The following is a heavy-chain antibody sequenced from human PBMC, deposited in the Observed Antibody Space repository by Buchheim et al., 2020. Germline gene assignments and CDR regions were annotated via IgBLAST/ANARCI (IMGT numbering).Heavy chain of an antibody. CDR2: FVPILGTA. Sequence: QVQLVQSGAEVKKPGSSVKVSCKASGGTFSSYTVSWVRQAPGQGLEWMGRFVPILGTANYAQKFQGRVTITADKSTSTAYMELSSLTSEDTAVYYCARGLPDAIGGLGYWGQGTL. V-gene: IGHV1-69*08. CDR3: ARGLPDAIGGLGY. D-gene: IGHD2-2*01. J-gene: IGHJ4*02. CDR1: GGTFSSYT.